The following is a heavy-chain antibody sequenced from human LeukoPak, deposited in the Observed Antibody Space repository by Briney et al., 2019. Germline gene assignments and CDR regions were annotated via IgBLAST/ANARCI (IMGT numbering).Heavy chain of an antibody. V-gene: IGHV3-7*04. CDR3: ARDVSAFDI. CDR1: GFTFSAYW. J-gene: IGHJ3*02. Sequence: PGGSLRLSCAASGFTFSAYWMSWVRQAPGTGLEWVAKIKEDGSAKYYVDSVKGRFTISRDNAKNSLYLQMNSLRADDTAVYYCARDVSAFDIWGQGTMVTVSS. CDR2: IKEDGSAK.